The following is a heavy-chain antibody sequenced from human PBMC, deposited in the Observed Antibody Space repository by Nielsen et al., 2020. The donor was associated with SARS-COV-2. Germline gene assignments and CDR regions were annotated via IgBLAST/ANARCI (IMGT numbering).Heavy chain of an antibody. Sequence: SETLSLTCAVSGDSVSSHDWWTWVRQSPGKGLEWIGEVSHSGRTNYNPSLKSRVTLSLDKSKNQFSLRLTSVSAADTTVYFCARGPLVVVPSPILGLGTFFYSFYVDVWGKGTTVIVSS. CDR2: VSHSGRT. J-gene: IGHJ6*03. D-gene: IGHD2-2*02. CDR3: ARGPLVVVPSPILGLGTFFYSFYVDV. CDR1: GDSVSSHDW. V-gene: IGHV4-4*02.